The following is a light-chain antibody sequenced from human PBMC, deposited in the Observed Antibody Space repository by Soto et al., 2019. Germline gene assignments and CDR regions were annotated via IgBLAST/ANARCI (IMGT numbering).Light chain of an antibody. CDR3: QQRSRSLT. Sequence: EIVFTQSPDTLSLSPGGRATLSCRASQSVGSSLAWYQQKPGQAPRLLIYDASNRPTGIPARFSGSGSGTDFTLTISSLEPEDFAVYFCQQRSRSLTFGGGTRVEIK. CDR1: QSVGSS. V-gene: IGKV3-11*01. CDR2: DAS. J-gene: IGKJ4*01.